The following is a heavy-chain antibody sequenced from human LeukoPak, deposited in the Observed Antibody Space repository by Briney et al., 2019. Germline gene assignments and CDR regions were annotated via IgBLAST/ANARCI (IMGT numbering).Heavy chain of an antibody. J-gene: IGHJ4*02. Sequence: GGSLRLSCAASGFTFDDYAMHWVRQAPGKGLEWVSLISGDGGSTYYADSVKGRFTISRDNSKNSLYLQMNSLRAEDTALYYCAKDVAVAGPVGNFDYWGQGTLVTVSS. CDR1: GFTFDDYA. V-gene: IGHV3-43*02. CDR3: AKDVAVAGPVGNFDY. D-gene: IGHD6-19*01. CDR2: ISGDGGST.